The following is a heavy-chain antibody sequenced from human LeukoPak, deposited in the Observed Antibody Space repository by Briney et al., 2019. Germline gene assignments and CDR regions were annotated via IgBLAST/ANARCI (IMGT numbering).Heavy chain of an antibody. J-gene: IGHJ6*03. D-gene: IGHD2-21*02. CDR2: IIPIFGTA. Sequence: GASVKVSCKASGGTFSSYVINWVRQAPGQGLEWMGGIIPIFGTANYAQKLQGRVTMTTDTSTSTAYMELRSLRSDDTAVYYCARVATAYYYYYMDVWGKGTTVTISS. CDR1: GGTFSSYV. V-gene: IGHV1-69*05. CDR3: ARVATAYYYYYMDV.